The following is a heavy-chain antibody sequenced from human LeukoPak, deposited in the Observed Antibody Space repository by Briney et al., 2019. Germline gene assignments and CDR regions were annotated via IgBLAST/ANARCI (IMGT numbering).Heavy chain of an antibody. V-gene: IGHV3-11*01. CDR2: ISNSGNTI. CDR3: ARGHFGLDV. J-gene: IGHJ6*02. Sequence: GGSLRLSCAASGFTFSDWFVSWIRQAPGPGLEWVSYISNSGNTIYYADYVKGRFTISRDNAKKTVNLQMNSLRAEDTAMYYCARGHFGLDVWGQGTTVTVPS. CDR1: GFTFSDWF.